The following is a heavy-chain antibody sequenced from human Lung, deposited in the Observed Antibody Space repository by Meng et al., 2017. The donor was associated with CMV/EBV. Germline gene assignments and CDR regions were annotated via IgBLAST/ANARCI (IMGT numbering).Heavy chain of an antibody. Sequence: ASVKVSCKASGYTSTGYNIHWVRQAPGQGLEWMGWINPHSGDTKYAQKFQGRVTLTTDTSINTAYMEVSRLKSDDTAVFFCARLFHTSLGTNYYYGMDVWGLGTTVTVSS. CDR2: INPHSGDT. V-gene: IGHV1-2*02. D-gene: IGHD3-10*01. CDR1: GYTSTGYN. CDR3: ARLFHTSLGTNYYYGMDV. J-gene: IGHJ6*02.